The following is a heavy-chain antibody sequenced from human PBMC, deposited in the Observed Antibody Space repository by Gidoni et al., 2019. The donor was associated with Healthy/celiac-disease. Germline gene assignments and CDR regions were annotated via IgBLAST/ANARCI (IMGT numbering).Heavy chain of an antibody. CDR3: AKGDQWLDSALSY. CDR1: GFTFDDYA. D-gene: IGHD6-19*01. V-gene: IGHV3-9*01. CDR2: ISWNSGSI. J-gene: IGHJ4*02. Sequence: EVQLVESGGGLVQPGRSLRLSCAASGFTFDDYAMHWVRQAPGKGLEWVSGISWNSGSIGYADSVKGRFTISRDNAKNSLYLQMNSLRAEDTALYHCAKGDQWLDSALSYWGQGTLVTVSS.